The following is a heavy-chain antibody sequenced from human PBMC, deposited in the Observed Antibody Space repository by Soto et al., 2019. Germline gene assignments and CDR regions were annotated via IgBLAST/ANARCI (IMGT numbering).Heavy chain of an antibody. CDR2: IYYSGST. CDR3: ARDPQECSGGSCYFDY. CDR1: GGSISSGGYY. Sequence: SETLSLTCTVSGGSISSGGYYWSWIRQHPGKGLEWIGYIYYSGSTYYNPSLKSRVTISVDTSKNQFSLKLSSVTAADTAVYYCARDPQECSGGSCYFDYWGQGTLVTVSS. J-gene: IGHJ4*02. D-gene: IGHD2-15*01. V-gene: IGHV4-31*03.